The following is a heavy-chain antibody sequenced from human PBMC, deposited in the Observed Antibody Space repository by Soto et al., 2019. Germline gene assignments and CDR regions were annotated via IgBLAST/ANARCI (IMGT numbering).Heavy chain of an antibody. CDR1: GYNFATSW. Sequence: ETLKISCTGAGYNFATSWIAWVRQMPGKGLEWMGIIYPGDSEARYSPSFQGHVTFSADKFISTAYLQWDRLKASDTAMYFCAKYVDNWGAPYYLESLGHGTLVTVSS. J-gene: IGHJ4*01. D-gene: IGHD3-16*01. CDR2: IYPGDSEA. CDR3: AKYVDNWGAPYYLES. V-gene: IGHV5-51*01.